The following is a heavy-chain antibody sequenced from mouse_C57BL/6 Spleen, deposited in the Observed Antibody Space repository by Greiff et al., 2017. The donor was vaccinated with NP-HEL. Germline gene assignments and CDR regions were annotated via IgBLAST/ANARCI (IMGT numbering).Heavy chain of an antibody. CDR2: IDPSDSET. J-gene: IGHJ2*01. CDR1: GYTFTSYW. D-gene: IGHD1-1*01. Sequence: VQLQQPGAELVRPGSSVKLSCKASGYTFTSYWMHWVKQRPIQGLEWIGNIDPSDSETHYNQKFKDKATLTVAQYSSTAYMPLSSLTSADSAVYYCARGYSGSSYDYWGQGTTLTVSS. CDR3: ARGYSGSSYDY. V-gene: IGHV1-52*01.